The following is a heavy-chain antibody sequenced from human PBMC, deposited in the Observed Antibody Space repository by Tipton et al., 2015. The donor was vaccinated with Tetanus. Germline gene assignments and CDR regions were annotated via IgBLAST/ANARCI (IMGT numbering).Heavy chain of an antibody. V-gene: IGHV1-8*01. CDR2: MNPNRGNT. D-gene: IGHD1-26*01. CDR3: ARDRGGSGSYLGPCDY. Sequence: QVQLVQSGAEVQKPGASVKVSCKASGYTFTSYDINWVRQATGQGLEWMGWMNPNRGNTGYAQKFQGRVTMTRNTSISTAYMELRSLRSDDTAVYYCARDRGGSGSYLGPCDYWGQGTLVTVSS. J-gene: IGHJ4*02. CDR1: GYTFTSYD.